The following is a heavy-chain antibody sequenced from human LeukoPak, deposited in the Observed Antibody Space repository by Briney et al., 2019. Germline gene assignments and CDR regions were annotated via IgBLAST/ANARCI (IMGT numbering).Heavy chain of an antibody. D-gene: IGHD2-21*01. CDR3: ATLPEGDHAFDI. J-gene: IGHJ3*02. CDR2: IIPIFGTA. CDR1: GGTFSSYA. V-gene: IGHV1-69*05. Sequence: GASVKVSCKASGGTFSSYAVSWVRQAPGQGLEWMGRIIPIFGTANYAQKFQGRVTITTDESTSTAYMELSSLRSEDTAVYYCATLPEGDHAFDIWGQGTMVTVSS.